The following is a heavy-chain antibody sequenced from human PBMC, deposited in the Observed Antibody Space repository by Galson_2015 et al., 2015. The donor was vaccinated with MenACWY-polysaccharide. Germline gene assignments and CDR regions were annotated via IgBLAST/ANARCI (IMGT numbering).Heavy chain of an antibody. CDR2: IKQDGSEK. J-gene: IGHJ4*02. V-gene: IGHV3-7*01. CDR3: ARERWVRGVFFGQ. Sequence: SLRLSCAASGFTFSNFWMSWVRQAPGKELEWVASIKQDGSEKYLVDSVKGRFTISRDNAENSLFLQMNSLRAEDTAVYYCARERWVRGVFFGQWGQGTLVTVSS. CDR1: GFTFSNFW. D-gene: IGHD3-10*01.